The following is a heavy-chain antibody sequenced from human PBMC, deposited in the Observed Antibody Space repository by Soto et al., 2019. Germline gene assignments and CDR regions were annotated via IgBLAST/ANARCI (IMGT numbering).Heavy chain of an antibody. V-gene: IGHV1-69*02. D-gene: IGHD6-19*01. J-gene: IGHJ3*02. CDR2: IIPILGIA. CDR3: ASFSSDSHAFDI. Sequence: QVQLVQSGAEVKKPGSSVKVSCKASGCTFSSYTISWVRQAPGQGLEWMGRIIPILGIANYAQKFQGRVTITADKSTSTAYMELSSLRSEDTAVYYCASFSSDSHAFDIWGQGTMVTVSS. CDR1: GCTFSSYT.